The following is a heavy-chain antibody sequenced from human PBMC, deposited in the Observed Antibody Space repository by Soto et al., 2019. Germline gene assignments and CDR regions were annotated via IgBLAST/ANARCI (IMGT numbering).Heavy chain of an antibody. J-gene: IGHJ4*02. Sequence: PGGSLRHSCAASGFTFSSYAMSWVSQAPGKGLEWVSAISGSGGSTYYADSVKGRFTISRDNSKNTLYLQMNSLRAEDTAVYYCAKDEGYCSSTSCPRTYDFWSGYYPHWGQGTLVTVSS. CDR3: AKDEGYCSSTSCPRTYDFWSGYYPH. D-gene: IGHD2-2*01. CDR2: ISGSGGST. V-gene: IGHV3-23*01. CDR1: GFTFSSYA.